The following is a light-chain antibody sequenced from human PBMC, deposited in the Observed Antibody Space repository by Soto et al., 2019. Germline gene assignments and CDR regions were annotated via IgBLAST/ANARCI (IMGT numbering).Light chain of an antibody. V-gene: IGKV1-39*01. CDR1: HSISSF. CDR3: QQLSNYLMST. J-gene: IGKJ2*01. CDR2: GAS. Sequence: DFQLTQSPSSLSASVGDRVTITCRASHSISSFLNWYQQKPGKAPRLLIYGASSLQRGVPSRFSGSGSGTEFTLTISSLQPEDFATYYCQQLSNYLMSTFGQGTHLEIK.